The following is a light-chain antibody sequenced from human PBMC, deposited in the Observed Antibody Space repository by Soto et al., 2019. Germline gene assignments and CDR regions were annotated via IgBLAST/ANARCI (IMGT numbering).Light chain of an antibody. Sequence: DIQMTQSSSSLSASVGDRITITCRASQGISNYLAWYQQKPGTVPKLLIYAASTLQSGVPSRFSGSGSGTDFTLTISSLQPEDVATYYCQKYNIAPYTFGPGTKVDIK. CDR3: QKYNIAPYT. V-gene: IGKV1-27*01. CDR1: QGISNY. CDR2: AAS. J-gene: IGKJ3*01.